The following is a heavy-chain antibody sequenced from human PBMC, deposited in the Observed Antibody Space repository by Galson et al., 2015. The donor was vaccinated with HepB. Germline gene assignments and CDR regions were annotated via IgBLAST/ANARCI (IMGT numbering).Heavy chain of an antibody. CDR3: TRDGVSYLGEGDL. Sequence: SLRLSCAASRFTFGDYAMSWFRQAPGKGLEWVGFIRSKAYGATTEYATSVKDRFIISRDDSKAIVYLQMNSLKTEDTAVYYCTRDGVSYLGEGDLWGQGTLVTVSS. D-gene: IGHD6-6*01. J-gene: IGHJ5*02. CDR1: RFTFGDYA. CDR2: IRSKAYGATT. V-gene: IGHV3-49*03.